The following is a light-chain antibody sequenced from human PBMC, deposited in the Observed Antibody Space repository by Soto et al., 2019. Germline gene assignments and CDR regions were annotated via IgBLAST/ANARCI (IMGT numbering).Light chain of an antibody. Sequence: GESVTITCRASQVISTSLAWYQVKPGTAPKLLIYAASTLESGVPSRFSATVSGTEFSLTITSLQPEDFATYYCQQLFDSPITFGQGTRLEIK. V-gene: IGKV1-9*01. CDR3: QQLFDSPIT. J-gene: IGKJ5*01. CDR1: QVISTS. CDR2: AAS.